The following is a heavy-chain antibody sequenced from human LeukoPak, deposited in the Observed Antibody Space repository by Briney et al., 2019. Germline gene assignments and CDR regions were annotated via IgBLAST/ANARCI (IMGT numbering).Heavy chain of an antibody. CDR2: INPDGSIT. D-gene: IGHD1-26*01. V-gene: IGHV3-74*01. Sequence: QPGGSLNLSGPPSGLTFGSSWMHWAGQPQGKGRVWVSRINPDGSITNYADSVKGRFTISRDNAKNTLFLQMNSLRAEETAVYYCVRVLGASDYWGQGTLVTVSS. CDR3: VRVLGASDY. J-gene: IGHJ4*02. CDR1: GLTFGSSW.